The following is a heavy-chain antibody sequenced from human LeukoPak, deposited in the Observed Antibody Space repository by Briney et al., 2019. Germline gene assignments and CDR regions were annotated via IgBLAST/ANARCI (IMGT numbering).Heavy chain of an antibody. CDR2: INHSGST. J-gene: IGHJ4*02. CDR1: GGSFSGYY. Sequence: SETLSLTCAVYGGSFSGYYWSWIRQPPGKGLEWIGEINHSGSTNYNPSLKSRVTISVDTSKNQFSLKLSSVTAADTAVYYCARGPVAVAVVDYWGQGTLVTVSS. CDR3: ARGPVAVAVVDY. D-gene: IGHD6-19*01. V-gene: IGHV4-34*01.